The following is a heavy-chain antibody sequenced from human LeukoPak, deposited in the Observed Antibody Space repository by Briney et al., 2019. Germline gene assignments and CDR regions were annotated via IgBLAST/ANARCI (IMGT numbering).Heavy chain of an antibody. CDR1: GFTFSSYA. J-gene: IGHJ4*02. Sequence: PGGSLRLSCAASGFTFSSYAMHWVRQAPGKGLEWVSGTSGTGGITYYADSVKGRFTISRDNSKSMVYLQMNSLRAEDTAVYYCAKDAALRITMVRGVIDYWGQGSLVTVSS. V-gene: IGHV3-23*01. CDR2: TSGTGGIT. D-gene: IGHD3-10*01. CDR3: AKDAALRITMVRGVIDY.